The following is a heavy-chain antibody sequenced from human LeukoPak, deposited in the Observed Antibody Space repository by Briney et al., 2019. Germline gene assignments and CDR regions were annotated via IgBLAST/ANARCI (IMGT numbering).Heavy chain of an antibody. CDR2: MYYSGST. V-gene: IGHV4-39*01. D-gene: IGHD3-10*01. CDR3: ARLASDYYGSGSYYYYMDV. J-gene: IGHJ6*03. CDR1: GGSISSSSYY. Sequence: PSETLSLTCTVSGGSISSSSYYWGWIRQPPGKGLVWIGSMYYSGSTHYNASLKSRVTISVDTSKNQFSLKLSSVTAADTAVYLCARLASDYYGSGSYYYYMDVWGKGTTVTVSS.